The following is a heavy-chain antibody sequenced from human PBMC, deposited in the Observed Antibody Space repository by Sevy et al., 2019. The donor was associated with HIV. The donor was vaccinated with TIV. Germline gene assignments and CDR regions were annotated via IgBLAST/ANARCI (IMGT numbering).Heavy chain of an antibody. D-gene: IGHD5-12*01. V-gene: IGHV4-59*01. CDR3: ARDRGYSGYDYDY. Sequence: SETLSLTGTVSGGSISSYYWSWIRQPPGKGLEWIGNIYYSGSTNYNPSLRSRVTISVDTSKNQFSLKLSSVTAADTAVYYCARDRGYSGYDYDYWGQGTLVTVSS. CDR1: GGSISSYY. CDR2: IYYSGST. J-gene: IGHJ4*02.